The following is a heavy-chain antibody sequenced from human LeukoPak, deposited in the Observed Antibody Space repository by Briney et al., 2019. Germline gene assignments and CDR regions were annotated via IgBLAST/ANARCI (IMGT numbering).Heavy chain of an antibody. CDR1: GFTFSTCT. Sequence: GGSLRLSCAASGFTFSTCTMNWVRQAPGKGLEWVSSISSSSSYIYYADSVKGRFTISRDNAKNSLYLQMNILRAEDTAVYYCARNTPDIFLEGWGRGTLVTVSS. CDR2: ISSSSSYI. CDR3: ARNTPDIFLEG. D-gene: IGHD3-9*01. V-gene: IGHV3-21*01. J-gene: IGHJ4*02.